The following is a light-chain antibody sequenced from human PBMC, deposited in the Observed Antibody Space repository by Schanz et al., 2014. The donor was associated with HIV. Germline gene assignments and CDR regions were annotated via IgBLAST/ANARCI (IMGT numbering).Light chain of an antibody. CDR1: QSISPW. Sequence: DIQMTQSPSSLSASVGDRVTITCRATQSISPWLAWYQQKPGKAPKLLINEASSLQSGVPSRFSGSGSGTEFTLTISGLQPDDFATYYCQQCVTYPYTFGQGTTLDIK. CDR2: EAS. J-gene: IGKJ2*01. V-gene: IGKV1-5*03. CDR3: QQCVTYPYT.